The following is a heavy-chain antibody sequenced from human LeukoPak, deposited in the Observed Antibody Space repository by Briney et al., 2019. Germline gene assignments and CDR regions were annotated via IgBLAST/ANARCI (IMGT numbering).Heavy chain of an antibody. Sequence: GPSVKVSCKASGYTFASYGISWVRQAPGQGLEWMGWISAYNGNTNYAQKLQGRVTMTTDTSTSTAYMELRSLRSDDTAVHYCARAMESYYDSSGYYYFDYWGQGTLVTVSS. CDR1: GYTFASYG. CDR3: ARAMESYYDSSGYYYFDY. CDR2: ISAYNGNT. J-gene: IGHJ4*02. V-gene: IGHV1-18*01. D-gene: IGHD3-22*01.